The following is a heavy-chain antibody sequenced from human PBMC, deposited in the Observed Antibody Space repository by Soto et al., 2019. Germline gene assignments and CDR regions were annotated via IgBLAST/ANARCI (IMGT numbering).Heavy chain of an antibody. CDR2: INPNGGST. CDR3: GREQGPRPGGGGTEPLDI. Sequence: QVQLVQSGAEVKKPGASVKISCEASGYSFTSQYVHWVRQAPGQGLEWMGIINPNGGSTTYAQKFQGRVTMTRDPSKSKVFRELSMLNSGDPALYYLGREQGPRPGGGGTEPLDIWGQGTMVTVAS. V-gene: IGHV1-46*03. J-gene: IGHJ3*02. D-gene: IGHD3-16*01. CDR1: GYSFTSQY.